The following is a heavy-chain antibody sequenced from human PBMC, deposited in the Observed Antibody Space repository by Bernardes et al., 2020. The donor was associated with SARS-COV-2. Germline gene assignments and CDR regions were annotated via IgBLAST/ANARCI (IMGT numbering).Heavy chain of an antibody. Sequence: GGPLRLLCAACGFIFSSYAMSWVRQAPGKGLEWVSSISGSTGSTYYADSVKGRFTISRDNSKNTLYLQMNSLRAEDTAVYFCAKTDVGYSNSIDYWGQGTLVTVSS. J-gene: IGHJ4*02. V-gene: IGHV3-23*01. D-gene: IGHD4-4*01. CDR2: ISGSTGST. CDR1: GFIFSSYA. CDR3: AKTDVGYSNSIDY.